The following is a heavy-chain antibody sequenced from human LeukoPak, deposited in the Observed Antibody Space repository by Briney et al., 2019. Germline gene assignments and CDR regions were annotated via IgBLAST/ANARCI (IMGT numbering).Heavy chain of an antibody. J-gene: IGHJ5*02. Sequence: GGSLRLSCAASGFTFSSYEMNWVRQAPGKGLEWVSYIGSSGSTIYYADSVKGRFTISRDNAKNSLYPQMNSLRAEDTAVYYCAKDIAAAVLDPWGQGTLVTVSS. D-gene: IGHD6-13*01. V-gene: IGHV3-48*03. CDR2: IGSSGSTI. CDR1: GFTFSSYE. CDR3: AKDIAAAVLDP.